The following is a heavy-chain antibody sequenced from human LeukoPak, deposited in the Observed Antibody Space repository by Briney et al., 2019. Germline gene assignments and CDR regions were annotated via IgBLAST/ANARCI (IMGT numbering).Heavy chain of an antibody. D-gene: IGHD3-9*01. V-gene: IGHV3-7*01. CDR1: GFTFSSYW. CDR3: ARERDDILTGYENWFDP. CDR2: IKQDGSEE. J-gene: IGHJ5*02. Sequence: GGSLRLSCAASGFTFSSYWMSWVRQAPGKGLEWVANIKQDGSEEYYVDSVKGRFTISRDNAKNSLYLQVNSLRAEDTAVYYCARERDDILTGYENWFDPWGQGTLVTVSS.